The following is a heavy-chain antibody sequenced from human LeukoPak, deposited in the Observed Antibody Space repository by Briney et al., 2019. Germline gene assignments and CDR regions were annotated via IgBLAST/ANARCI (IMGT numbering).Heavy chain of an antibody. J-gene: IGHJ6*02. CDR2: IYHSGST. CDR3: ARDLGYCSSTSCYGYYYYGMDV. V-gene: IGHV4-59*12. Sequence: SETLSLTCTVSGGSISSYFWSWIRQPPGKGLEWIGEIYHSGSTNYNPSLKSRVTISVDKSKNQFSLKLSSVTAADTAVYYCARDLGYCSSTSCYGYYYYGMDVWGQGTTVTVSS. D-gene: IGHD2-2*01. CDR1: GGSISSYF.